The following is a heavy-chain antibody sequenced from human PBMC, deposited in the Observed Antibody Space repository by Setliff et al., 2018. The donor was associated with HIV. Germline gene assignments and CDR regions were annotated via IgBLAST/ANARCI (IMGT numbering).Heavy chain of an antibody. CDR3: ARGPWIQLWSSELDAFDI. V-gene: IGHV1-46*01. CDR2: INPSGGST. CDR1: GYTFTSYY. D-gene: IGHD5-18*01. Sequence: VASVKVSCKASGYTFTSYYLHWVRQAPGQGLEWMGLINPSGGSTTYAQKFLGRVTLTRDTSTSTVYMELSSLRSEDTAVYYCARGPWIQLWSSELDAFDIWGQGTMVTVSS. J-gene: IGHJ3*02.